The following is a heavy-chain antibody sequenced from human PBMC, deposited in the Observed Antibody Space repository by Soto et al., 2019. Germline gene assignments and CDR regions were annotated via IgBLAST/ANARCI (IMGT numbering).Heavy chain of an antibody. CDR2: ISGDGSRT. V-gene: IGHV3-30*03. CDR1: GFTFSNDG. D-gene: IGHD1-20*01. Sequence: QVQLVESGGGLVQPGRSLRLSCVASGFTFSNDGMHWVRQAPGKGLEWVADISGDGSRTYYGDSVKGRFTISRDNSKNTLYLQMNSLRAEDTAVYYCALVCSRDDNCFYFDFWGQGVLVTVSS. CDR3: ALVCSRDDNCFYFDF. J-gene: IGHJ4*02.